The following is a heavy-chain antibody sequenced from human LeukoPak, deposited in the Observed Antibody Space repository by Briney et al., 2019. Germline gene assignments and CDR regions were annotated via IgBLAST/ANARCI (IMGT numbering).Heavy chain of an antibody. Sequence: SETLSLTCAVYGGSFSGYYWSWIRQPPGEALEWIGSIYYGGSTYYNPSLKSRVTISVDTSKNQFSLKLSSVTAADAAVYYCARQPPRVYYFDYWGQGTLVTVSS. CDR2: IYYGGST. CDR1: GGSFSGYY. J-gene: IGHJ4*02. V-gene: IGHV4-34*01. CDR3: ARQPPRVYYFDY.